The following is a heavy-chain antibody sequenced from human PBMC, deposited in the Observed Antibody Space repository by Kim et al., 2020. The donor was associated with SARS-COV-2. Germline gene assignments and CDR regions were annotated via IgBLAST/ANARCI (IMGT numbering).Heavy chain of an antibody. V-gene: IGHV5-51*01. CDR3: ARSGTPGSDYYYYGMDV. CDR1: GYSFTSYW. Sequence: GESLQISCKGSGYSFTSYWIGWVRQMPGKGLEWMGIIYPGDSDTRYSPSFQGQVTISADKSISTAYLQWSSLKASDTAMYYCARSGTPGSDYYYYGMDVWGQGTTVTVSS. CDR2: IYPGDSDT. J-gene: IGHJ6*02. D-gene: IGHD1-1*01.